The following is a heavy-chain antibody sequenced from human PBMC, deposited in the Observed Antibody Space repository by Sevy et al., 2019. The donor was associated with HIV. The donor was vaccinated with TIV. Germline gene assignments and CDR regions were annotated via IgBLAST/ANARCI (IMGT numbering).Heavy chain of an antibody. CDR3: AGSGGRGGFDY. CDR1: GFTFSSYE. V-gene: IGHV3-48*03. D-gene: IGHD2-15*01. CDR2: ISSSGSTI. J-gene: IGHJ4*02. Sequence: GGYLRLSCAASGFTFSSYEMNWVRQAPGKGLEWVSYISSSGSTIYYADSVKGRFTISRDNAKNSLYLQMNSLRAEDTAVYYCAGSGGRGGFDYWGQGTLVTVSS.